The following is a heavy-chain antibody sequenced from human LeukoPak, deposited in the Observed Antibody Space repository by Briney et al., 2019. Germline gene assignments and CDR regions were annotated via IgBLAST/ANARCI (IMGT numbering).Heavy chain of an antibody. Sequence: GGSLRLSCTASGFIFSSYWMHWVRQAPGKGLVWLSRINSDGNITTYAVSVRGRFTISRDNAKNTLYLQMSSLRVDDTAVYFCARRGLVPAFDIWGQGTVVSVTS. D-gene: IGHD3-10*02. V-gene: IGHV3-74*01. J-gene: IGHJ3*02. CDR1: GFIFSSYW. CDR3: ARRGLVPAFDI. CDR2: INSDGNIT.